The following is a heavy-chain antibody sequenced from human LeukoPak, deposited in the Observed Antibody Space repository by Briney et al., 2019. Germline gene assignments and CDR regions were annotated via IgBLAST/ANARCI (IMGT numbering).Heavy chain of an antibody. J-gene: IGHJ4*02. CDR2: ISSSSSTI. D-gene: IGHD2-21*02. Sequence: GGSLRLSCAASGFTFSSYSMNWVRQAPGKGLEWASYISSSSSTIYYADSVKGRFTISRDNAKNSLYLQMNSLRAEDTAVYYCAKSIVCGGDCYSGLAFDYWGQGTLVTVSS. V-gene: IGHV3-48*01. CDR3: AKSIVCGGDCYSGLAFDY. CDR1: GFTFSSYS.